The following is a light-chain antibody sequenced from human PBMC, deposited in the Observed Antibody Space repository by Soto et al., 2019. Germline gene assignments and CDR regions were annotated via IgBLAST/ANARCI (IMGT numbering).Light chain of an antibody. CDR2: GGS. CDR1: QSVSSNH. V-gene: IGKV3-20*01. CDR3: QQYSSSRT. Sequence: DIVLTQSPGTLSVSPGERATLSCRASQSVSSNHLAWYQQKPGQAPRLLIYGGSSRATGIPVRFSGSGSETDFTLTITRLDPEDFAVYYCQQYSSSRTFGQGTKGDIK. J-gene: IGKJ1*01.